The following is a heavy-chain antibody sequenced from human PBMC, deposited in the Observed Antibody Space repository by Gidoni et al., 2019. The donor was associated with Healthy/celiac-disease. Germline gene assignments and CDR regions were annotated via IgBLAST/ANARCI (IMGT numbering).Heavy chain of an antibody. V-gene: IGHV1-8*01. CDR2: MNPNSGNT. CDR3: ARAYDSSGYYYFDY. CDR1: GYTFTSYD. Sequence: QVQLVQSGAEVKKPGASVKVSCQASGYTFTSYDINWVRQATGQGLEWMGWMNPNSGNTGYAQKFQGRVTMTRNTSISTAYMELSSLRSEDTAVYYCARAYDSSGYYYFDYWGQGTLVTVSS. D-gene: IGHD3-22*01. J-gene: IGHJ4*02.